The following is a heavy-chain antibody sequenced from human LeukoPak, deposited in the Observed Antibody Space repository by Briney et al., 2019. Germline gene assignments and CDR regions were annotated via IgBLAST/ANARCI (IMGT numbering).Heavy chain of an antibody. CDR3: ASYGSGNYRFFDS. Sequence: PSETLSLTCTVSGGSIRSSYYYWGWIRQPPGKGLEWIGSIYYSGTTFYNPSLKSRLTISVDTSRDQFSLKLSSVIAADTAVYYCASYGSGNYRFFDSWGQGTLVTVSS. J-gene: IGHJ4*02. CDR2: IYYSGTT. D-gene: IGHD3-10*01. CDR1: GGSIRSSYYY. V-gene: IGHV4-39*01.